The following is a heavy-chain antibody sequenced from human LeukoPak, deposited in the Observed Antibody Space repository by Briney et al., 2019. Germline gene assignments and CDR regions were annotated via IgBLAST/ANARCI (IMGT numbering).Heavy chain of an antibody. D-gene: IGHD3-16*01. V-gene: IGHV3-74*01. CDR1: GFTFSSYW. J-gene: IGHJ3*01. CDR2: INSDGSTT. CDR3: ARVGAVGGVFRAFDL. Sequence: GGSLRLSCAASGFTFSSYWMHWVRHAPGKGLGWVSRINSDGSTTNYADSVKGRFTISRDNAKNTLYLQMNSLRAEDTAVYYCARVGAVGGVFRAFDLWGQGTMVTVSS.